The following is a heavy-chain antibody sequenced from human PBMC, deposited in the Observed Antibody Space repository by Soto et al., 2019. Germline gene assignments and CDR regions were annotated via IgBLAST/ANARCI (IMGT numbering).Heavy chain of an antibody. CDR2: ISAYSGKT. CDR1: GYTFTTYG. CDR3: ARDPYLGDHQY. J-gene: IGHJ4*02. D-gene: IGHD3-16*01. V-gene: IGHV1-18*01. Sequence: QVQLVQSGGEVKKPGASVKVSCKTSGYTFTTYGISWVRQAPGQGLEWVGWISAYSGKTHYAQKFQGKVTMTTDTSTNTAHLELRSPRSGGTAVYYCARDPYLGDHQYWGQGTLVTVSS.